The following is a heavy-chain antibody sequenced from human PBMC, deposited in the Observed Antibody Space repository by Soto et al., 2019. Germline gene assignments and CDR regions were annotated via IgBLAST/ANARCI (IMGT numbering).Heavy chain of an antibody. D-gene: IGHD6-19*01. CDR1: GFTFSSYA. CDR2: ISYDGSNK. CDR3: ARDRFAYGGWYDWFDP. V-gene: IGHV3-30-3*01. J-gene: IGHJ5*02. Sequence: XGSLRLSCAASGFTFSSYAMHWVRQAPGKGLEWVAVISYDGSNKYYADSVKGRFTISRDNSKNTLYLQMNSLRAEDTAVYYCARDRFAYGGWYDWFDPWGQGTLVTVSS.